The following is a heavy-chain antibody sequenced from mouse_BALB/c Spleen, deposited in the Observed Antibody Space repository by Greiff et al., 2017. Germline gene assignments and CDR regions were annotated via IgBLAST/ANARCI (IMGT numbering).Heavy chain of an antibody. CDR3: AKPYYGSSYVGFDY. CDR2: VNPYNGGT. D-gene: IGHD1-1*01. CDR1: GYTFTDYY. Sequence: VQLQQSGPELVKPGASVKMSCKASGYTFTDYYMDWVKQSHGESFEWIGRVNPYNGGTSYNQKFKGKATLTVDKSSSTAYMELNSLTSEDSAVYYCAKPYYGSSYVGFDYWGQGTTLTVSS. J-gene: IGHJ2*01. V-gene: IGHV1-19*01.